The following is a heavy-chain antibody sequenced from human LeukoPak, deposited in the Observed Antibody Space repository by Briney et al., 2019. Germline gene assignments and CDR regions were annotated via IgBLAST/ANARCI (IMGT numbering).Heavy chain of an antibody. Sequence: GGSLRLSCAASGFTVSSNYMSWVRQAPGKGLEWVSAISGSGGSTYYADSVKGRFTISRDNSKNTLYLQMNSLRAEDTAVYYCAKVRRYYYGMDVWGQGTTVTVSS. CDR3: AKVRRYYYGMDV. D-gene: IGHD4-17*01. J-gene: IGHJ6*02. CDR1: GFTVSSNY. V-gene: IGHV3-23*01. CDR2: ISGSGGST.